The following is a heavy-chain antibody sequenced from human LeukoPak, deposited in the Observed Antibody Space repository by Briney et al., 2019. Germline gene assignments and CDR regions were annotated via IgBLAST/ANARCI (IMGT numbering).Heavy chain of an antibody. CDR1: GFTFSTYA. CDR3: AKDRGRSGVYDYVWGPGYFDY. Sequence: PGRSLRLSCAASGFTFSTYAMHWVRQAPGKGLEWVALILYDGSIKSYADSVRGRFTISRDNSKNTLYLEMNSLRAEDTAVYYCAKDRGRSGVYDYVWGPGYFDYWGQGTLVTVSS. V-gene: IGHV3-30-3*01. D-gene: IGHD3-16*01. J-gene: IGHJ4*02. CDR2: ILYDGSIK.